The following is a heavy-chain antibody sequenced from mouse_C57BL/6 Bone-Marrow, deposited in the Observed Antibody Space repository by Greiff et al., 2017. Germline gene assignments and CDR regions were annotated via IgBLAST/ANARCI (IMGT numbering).Heavy chain of an antibody. CDR3: SRQVTTVLATKYFDV. J-gene: IGHJ1*03. CDR1: GFTFSSYT. CDR2: ISGGGGNT. Sequence: EVQGVESGGGLVKPGGSLKLSCAASGFTFSSYTMSWVRQTPEKRLQWVAAISGGGGNTYYPDSVKGRFTISRDNDKNILYLQMSILRSEDTALYYCSRQVTTVLATKYFDVGGTGTTVTVSS. V-gene: IGHV5-9*01. D-gene: IGHD1-1*01.